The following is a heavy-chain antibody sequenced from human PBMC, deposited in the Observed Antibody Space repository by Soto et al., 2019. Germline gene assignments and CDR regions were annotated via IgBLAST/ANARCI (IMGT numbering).Heavy chain of an antibody. V-gene: IGHV5-51*01. CDR2: IFTRDSET. Sequence: GESLKISCKGPGHLFNNHWIGWVRQTPGKGLEWMGLIFTRDSETKTSPSFQGHVSFSVDNSINTVYLQWTSLKTTDTGIYFCARGYFDSGHGYDLWGQGTLVTVSA. D-gene: IGHD3-10*01. CDR3: ARGYFDSGHGYDL. CDR1: GHLFNNHW. J-gene: IGHJ5*02.